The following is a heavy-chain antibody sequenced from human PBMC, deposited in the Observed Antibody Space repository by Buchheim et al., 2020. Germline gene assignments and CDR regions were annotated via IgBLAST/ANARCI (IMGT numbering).Heavy chain of an antibody. CDR2: ITRNGSTI. D-gene: IGHD3-3*01. Sequence: EAQLVESGGGLVQPGGSLRLSCAASGFTFSSFDMNWVRQAPGKGLEWVSYITRNGSTIYYADSVKGRFTISRDNAKNSLYLQMNNLRADDTAVYYCAGEGYDFWSGYYSGINYGMDVWGQGTT. CDR1: GFTFSSFD. CDR3: AGEGYDFWSGYYSGINYGMDV. J-gene: IGHJ6*02. V-gene: IGHV3-48*03.